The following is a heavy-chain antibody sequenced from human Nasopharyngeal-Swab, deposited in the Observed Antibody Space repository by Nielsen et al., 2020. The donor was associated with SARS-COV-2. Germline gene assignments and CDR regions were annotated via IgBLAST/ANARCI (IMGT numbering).Heavy chain of an antibody. CDR2: IGGDGNT. CDR3: AKDIFGWTFDI. D-gene: IGHD2-21*01. J-gene: IGHJ3*02. Sequence: GGSLRLSCVVSGFSFGTNAMTWVRQAPGKGLEWVSAIGGDGNTHYADSVKGRFTISRDTSKNTLYLQMDSLSAEDTAIYYCAKDIFGWTFDIWGQGTIVTVSS. V-gene: IGHV3-23*01. CDR1: GFSFGTNA.